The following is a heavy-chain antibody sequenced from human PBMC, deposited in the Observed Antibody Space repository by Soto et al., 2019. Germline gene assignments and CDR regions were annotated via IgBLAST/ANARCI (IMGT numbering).Heavy chain of an antibody. Sequence: GGSLRLSCAASGFTFSSYAMHWVRQAPGKGLEWVAVISYDGSNKYYADSVKGRFTISRDNSKNTLYLQMNSLRAEDTAVYYWARAFASNREGGMDVWGQGPTVTVS. CDR2: ISYDGSNK. V-gene: IGHV3-30-3*01. CDR1: GFTFSSYA. CDR3: ARAFASNREGGMDV. J-gene: IGHJ6*02. D-gene: IGHD4-4*01.